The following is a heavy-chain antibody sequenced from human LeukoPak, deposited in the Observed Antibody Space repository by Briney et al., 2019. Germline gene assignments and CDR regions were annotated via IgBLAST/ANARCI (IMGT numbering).Heavy chain of an antibody. CDR2: IGRKAYGGTK. J-gene: IGHJ4*02. Sequence: PGGALILSCTAPGFNFCDYAMTRVCQAPPRGLERVGSIGRKAYGGTKKYAATVKGRSTISREDSKSIGYLQMNSLNTEDTAVYYCTSHMTIVIPSDWGQGTLVTVPS. CDR1: GFNFCDYA. CDR3: TSHMTIVIPSD. D-gene: IGHD4-11*01. V-gene: IGHV3-49*04.